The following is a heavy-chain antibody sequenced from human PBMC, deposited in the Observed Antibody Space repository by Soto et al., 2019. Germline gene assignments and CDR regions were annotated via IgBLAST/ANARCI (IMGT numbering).Heavy chain of an antibody. V-gene: IGHV1-8*01. CDR2: MNPNSGNT. D-gene: IGHD2-2*01. CDR1: GYTFTSYD. Sequence: GASVKVSCKASGYTFTSYDINWVRQATGQGLEWMGWMNPNSGNTGYAQKFQGRVTMTRNTSISTAYMELSSLRSEDTAVYYCAMHCSSTSCFDYWGQGTLVTVSS. J-gene: IGHJ4*02. CDR3: AMHCSSTSCFDY.